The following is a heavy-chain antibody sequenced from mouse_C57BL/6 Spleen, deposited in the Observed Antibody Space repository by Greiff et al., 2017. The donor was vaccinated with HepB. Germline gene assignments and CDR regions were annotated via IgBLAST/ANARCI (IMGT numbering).Heavy chain of an antibody. Sequence: QQSCKASGYTFTSYWMHWVKQRPGRGLEWIGRIDPNSGGTKYNEKFKSKATLTVDKPSSTAYMQLSSLTSEDSAVYYCARSRITTVVAMDYWGQGTSVTVSS. CDR2: IDPNSGGT. CDR1: GYTFTSYW. D-gene: IGHD1-1*01. CDR3: ARSRITTVVAMDY. V-gene: IGHV1-72*01. J-gene: IGHJ4*01.